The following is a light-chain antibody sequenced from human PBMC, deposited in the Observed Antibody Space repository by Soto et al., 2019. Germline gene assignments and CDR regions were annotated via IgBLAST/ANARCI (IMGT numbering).Light chain of an antibody. V-gene: IGKV3-15*01. J-gene: IGKJ1*01. Sequence: EIVMTQSPATLSVSPGERATLSPRASHSVSTNLAWYQQRPGQAPRLLIYDASTRATGIPARFSGTGSGTEFTLTNSSLKSEDFVVYYCQQYSDWWTFGQGTKVDI. CDR1: HSVSTN. CDR3: QQYSDWWT. CDR2: DAS.